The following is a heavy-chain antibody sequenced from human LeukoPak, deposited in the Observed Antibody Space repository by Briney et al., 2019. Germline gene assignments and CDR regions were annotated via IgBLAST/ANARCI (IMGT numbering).Heavy chain of an antibody. V-gene: IGHV3-23*01. CDR3: AKSSLPYDFWSGSPLDY. J-gene: IGHJ4*02. CDR1: GFTFSSYA. Sequence: PGGSLRLSCAASGFTFSSYAMSWVRQAPGKGLEWVSAISGSGGSTYYADSVKGRFTISRDNSKNTLYLQMNSLRAEDTAVYYCAKSSLPYDFWSGSPLDYWGQGTLVTASS. D-gene: IGHD3-3*01. CDR2: ISGSGGST.